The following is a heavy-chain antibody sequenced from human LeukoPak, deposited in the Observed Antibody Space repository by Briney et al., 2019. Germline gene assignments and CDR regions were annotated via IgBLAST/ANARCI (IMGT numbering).Heavy chain of an antibody. CDR1: GFTFDDYA. CDR2: ISWKSGSI. D-gene: IGHD3-22*01. Sequence: GGSLRLSCVASGFTFDDYAMHWVRQAPGKGLEWVSGISWKSGSIEYADSVKGRFTISRDNAKNSLYLQMSSLRAEDTAVYYCARALYDSSGYYFDYWGQGTLVTVSS. CDR3: ARALYDSSGYYFDY. V-gene: IGHV3-9*01. J-gene: IGHJ4*02.